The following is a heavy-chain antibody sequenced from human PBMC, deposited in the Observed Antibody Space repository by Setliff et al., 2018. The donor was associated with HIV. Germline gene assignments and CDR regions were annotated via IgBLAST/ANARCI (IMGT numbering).Heavy chain of an antibody. CDR3: TTTFYYDVDY. J-gene: IGHJ4*02. D-gene: IGHD3-22*01. CDR2: IKRKTDGGTT. Sequence: SGGSLRLSCAASGFTFSNAWMSWVRQAPGKGLEWVGRIKRKTDGGTTGYAAPVKGRFTISRDDSKNTLYLQMNSLKTEDTALYYCTTTFYYDVDYWGQGTLVTSPQ. CDR1: GFTFSNAW. V-gene: IGHV3-15*01.